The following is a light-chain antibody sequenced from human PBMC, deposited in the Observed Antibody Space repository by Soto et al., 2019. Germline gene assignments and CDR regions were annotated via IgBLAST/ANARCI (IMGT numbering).Light chain of an antibody. J-gene: IGKJ4*01. V-gene: IGKV3-20*01. CDR2: GAS. CDR1: QSVSSSY. CDR3: QQYGSSPPLT. Sequence: EIVLTQSPGTLSLSPGERATLSCRASQSVSSSYLAWYQQKPGQAPRLLIYGASSRATGIPDRFSGSGSGTDFTLTISRLESEDFAVYFCQQYGSSPPLTFGGGTKLEIK.